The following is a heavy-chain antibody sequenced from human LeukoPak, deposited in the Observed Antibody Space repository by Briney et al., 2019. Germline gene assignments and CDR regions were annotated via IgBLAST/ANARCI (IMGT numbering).Heavy chain of an antibody. J-gene: IGHJ4*02. D-gene: IGHD3-22*01. CDR1: GFTFSSYS. V-gene: IGHV3-53*01. CDR3: ARALYDSPDY. Sequence: GGSLRLSCAASGFTFSSYSMNWVRQAPGKGLEWVSVIYSGGSTYYADSVKGRFTISRDNSKNTLYLQMNSLRAEDTAVYYCARALYDSPDYWGQGTLVTVSS. CDR2: IYSGGST.